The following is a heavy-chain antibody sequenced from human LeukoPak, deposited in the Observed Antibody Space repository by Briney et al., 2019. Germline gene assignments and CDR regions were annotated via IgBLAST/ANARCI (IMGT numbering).Heavy chain of an antibody. CDR3: ARARGNPPRNFDY. CDR2: INSDGSST. CDR1: GFTFDDYG. J-gene: IGHJ4*02. Sequence: GGSLRLSCAASGFTFDDYGMSWVRQAPGKGLEWVSRINSDGSSTSYADSVKGRFTISRDNAKNTLYLQMNSLRAEDTAVYYCARARGNPPRNFDYWGQGTLVTVSS. V-gene: IGHV3-74*01. D-gene: IGHD4-23*01.